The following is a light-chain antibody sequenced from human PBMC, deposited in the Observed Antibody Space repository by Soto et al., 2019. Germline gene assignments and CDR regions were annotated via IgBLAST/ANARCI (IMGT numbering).Light chain of an antibody. Sequence: EIVMTQSPVTLSVSPGERATLSCRASQSVGSNLAWYQQKPGQAPRLLIYGTSTRATGITARFSGSGSGTEFTLTISSLQSEDFAVYYCQQYNNWPLTFGGGTNVEIK. CDR3: QQYNNWPLT. CDR1: QSVGSN. V-gene: IGKV3-15*01. J-gene: IGKJ4*01. CDR2: GTS.